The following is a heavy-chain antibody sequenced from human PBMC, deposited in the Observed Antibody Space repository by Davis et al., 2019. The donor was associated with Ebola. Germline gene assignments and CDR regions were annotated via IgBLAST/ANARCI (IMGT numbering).Heavy chain of an antibody. J-gene: IGHJ5*01. CDR1: GDSISSSYW. Sequence: ETLSLTCTVSGDSISSSYWWSWVRQAPGKGPEWIGEIFHSGSTNYNPSLRSRVTISMDKSKNQFSLNLSSVTAADTAVYYCARAMGAYDLLDSWGQGTLVTVSS. V-gene: IGHV4-4*02. CDR2: IFHSGST. D-gene: IGHD5-12*01. CDR3: ARAMGAYDLLDS.